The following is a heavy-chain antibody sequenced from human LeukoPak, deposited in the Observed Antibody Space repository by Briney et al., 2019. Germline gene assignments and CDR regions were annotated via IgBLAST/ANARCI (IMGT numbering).Heavy chain of an antibody. CDR2: ISSSSSYI. CDR3: AKLLMRGRVTYYSSSGPDF. CDR1: GFTFSSYS. V-gene: IGHV3-21*04. Sequence: GGSLRLSCAASGFTFSSYSMNWVRQAPGKGLEWVSSISSSSSYIYYADSVKGRFTISRDNAKNSLYLHMNSLRAEDTAVYYCAKLLMRGRVTYYSSSGPDFWGQGTRVTVSS. J-gene: IGHJ4*02. D-gene: IGHD3-10*01.